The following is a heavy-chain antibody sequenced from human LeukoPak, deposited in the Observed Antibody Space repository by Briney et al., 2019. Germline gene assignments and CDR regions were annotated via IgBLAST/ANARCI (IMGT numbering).Heavy chain of an antibody. V-gene: IGHV3-21*01. J-gene: IGHJ5*02. D-gene: IGHD3-16*01. Sequence: GGSLRLSCAASGFTFSSYSMNWVRQAPGKGLEWVSSISSSSSYIYYADSVKGRFTISRDNAKNSLYLQMNSLRAEGTAVYYCARGRMITFGGVITWGQGTLVTVSS. CDR1: GFTFSSYS. CDR3: ARGRMITFGGVIT. CDR2: ISSSSSYI.